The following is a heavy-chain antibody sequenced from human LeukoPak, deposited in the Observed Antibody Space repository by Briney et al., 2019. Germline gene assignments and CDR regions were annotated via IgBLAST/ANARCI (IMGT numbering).Heavy chain of an antibody. J-gene: IGHJ4*02. CDR2: INPNSGGT. CDR1: GYTFTGYY. D-gene: IGHD6-13*01. Sequence: ASVKVSCKASGYTFTGYYMHWVRQAPAQGLEWMGCINPNSGGTNYAQKFQGRVTMTRDTSISTAYMELSRLRSDDTAVYYCARVPGGYSSSWFDYWGQGTLVTVSS. V-gene: IGHV1-2*02. CDR3: ARVPGGYSSSWFDY.